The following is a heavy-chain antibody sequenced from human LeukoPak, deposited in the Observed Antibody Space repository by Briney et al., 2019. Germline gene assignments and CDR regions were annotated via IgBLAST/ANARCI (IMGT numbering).Heavy chain of an antibody. CDR1: GFTFSDYY. V-gene: IGHV3-11*06. J-gene: IGHJ4*02. CDR2: ISSSSSYI. Sequence: GGSLRLSCAASGFTFSDYYMSWIRQAPGKGLEWVSSISSSSSYIYYADSVKGRFTISRDNAKNSLYLQMNSLRAEDTAVYYCARGLAAAVLAFDYWGQGTLVTVSS. D-gene: IGHD6-13*01. CDR3: ARGLAAAVLAFDY.